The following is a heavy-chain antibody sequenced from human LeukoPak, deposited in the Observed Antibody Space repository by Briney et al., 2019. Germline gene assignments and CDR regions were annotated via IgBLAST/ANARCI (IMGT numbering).Heavy chain of an antibody. CDR3: ARGGLCSGGSCYWYYYYGMDV. CDR2: INHSGST. CDR1: GGSFSGYY. D-gene: IGHD2-15*01. V-gene: IGHV4-34*01. J-gene: IGHJ6*02. Sequence: SETLSLTCAVYGGSFSGYYWSWLRQPPGKGLEWIGEINHSGSTNYNPPLKSRVTISVDTSKNQFSLKLSSVTAADTAVYYCARGGLCSGGSCYWYYYYGMDVWGQGTTVTVSS.